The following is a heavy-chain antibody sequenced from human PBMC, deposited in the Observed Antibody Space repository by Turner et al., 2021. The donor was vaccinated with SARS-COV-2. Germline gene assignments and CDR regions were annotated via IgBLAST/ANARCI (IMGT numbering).Heavy chain of an antibody. CDR2: IYYSGSA. CDR1: VGSISSYY. J-gene: IGHJ6*02. V-gene: IGHV4-59*08. D-gene: IGHD6-19*01. Sequence: QVQLQESRPEQWRPSQTLSPTCGVSVGSISSYYLSWIRQPPGKGLEWIGYIYYSGSANYNPSLKSRVTISVDTSKNQFSLKLSSVTAADTAVYYCARHGFSGWDGGGMDVWGQGTTVTVSS. CDR3: ARHGFSGWDGGGMDV.